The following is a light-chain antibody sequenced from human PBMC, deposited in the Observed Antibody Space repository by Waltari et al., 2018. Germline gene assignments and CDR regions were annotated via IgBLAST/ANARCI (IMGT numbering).Light chain of an antibody. CDR1: TSDVGCSHY. V-gene: IGLV2-14*03. Sequence: QSALTQPASVSGSPGQTITIPCTATTSDVGCSHYLSRYQRHPGKAPKLIIYDVYIRPSGVSGRFSGSKSGNTASLTISGLQAEDEGDYYCSSYTDDTTLDVIFGGGTKLTVL. J-gene: IGLJ2*01. CDR3: SSYTDDTTLDVI. CDR2: DVY.